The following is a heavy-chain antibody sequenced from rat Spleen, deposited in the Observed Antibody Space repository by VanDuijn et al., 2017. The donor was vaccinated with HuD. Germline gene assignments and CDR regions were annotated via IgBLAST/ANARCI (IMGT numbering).Heavy chain of an antibody. CDR1: GFTFSDFD. D-gene: IGHD4-3*01. CDR2: IIYDGSST. V-gene: IGHV5-29*01. J-gene: IGHJ4*01. Sequence: EVQLVESGGGLVQPGRSMKLSCAASGFTFSDFDMAWVRQAPTKGLEWVATIIYDGSSTYYRDSVKGRFTISRDNAKNTLNLQMDSLRSEDTATYYCTRRFNSGTGYVMDAWGQGTSVTVSS. CDR3: TRRFNSGTGYVMDA.